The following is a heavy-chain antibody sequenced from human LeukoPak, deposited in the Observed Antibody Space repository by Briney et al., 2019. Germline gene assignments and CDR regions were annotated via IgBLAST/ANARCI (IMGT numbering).Heavy chain of an antibody. CDR2: IRYEGGKK. Sequence: GGSLRLSCAASGFTFTDYGMHWVRQAPGRGLEWLAFIRYEGGKKNYAHSVKGRFTISRDTSKSTMYMEMNRMRAEDMAVYYCAKRKDASGSYHIQAYFDYWGQGTLVTVSS. J-gene: IGHJ4*02. CDR3: AKRKDASGSYHIQAYFDY. V-gene: IGHV3-30*02. CDR1: GFTFTDYG. D-gene: IGHD3-10*01.